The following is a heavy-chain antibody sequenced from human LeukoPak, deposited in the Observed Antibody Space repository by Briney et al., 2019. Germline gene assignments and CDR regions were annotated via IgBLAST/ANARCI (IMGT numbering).Heavy chain of an antibody. CDR1: GFTFSRYA. CDR2: ISGSDDRT. D-gene: IGHD5-12*01. V-gene: IGHV3-23*01. Sequence: GGSLRRSCGASGFTFSRYAMTWVRKAPGKGLEWFSGISGSDDRTNYADSVKGRFTISRDNSKNTLYLQMNSLRAEDTAVYYCAKVDSGYSYGNFDYWGQGTLVTVSS. J-gene: IGHJ4*02. CDR3: AKVDSGYSYGNFDY.